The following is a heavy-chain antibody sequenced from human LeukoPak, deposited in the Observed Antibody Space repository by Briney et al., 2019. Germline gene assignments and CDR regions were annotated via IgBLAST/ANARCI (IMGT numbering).Heavy chain of an antibody. CDR3: ARLGRDYYGSGARGY. J-gene: IGHJ4*02. CDR1: GYSFTSYW. Sequence: GESLKISCKGSGYSFTSYWIGRVRQMPGKGLEWMGIIYPGDSDTRYSPSFQGQVTISADKSISTAYLQWSSLKASDTAMYYCARLGRDYYGSGARGYWGQGTLVTVSS. V-gene: IGHV5-51*01. D-gene: IGHD3-10*01. CDR2: IYPGDSDT.